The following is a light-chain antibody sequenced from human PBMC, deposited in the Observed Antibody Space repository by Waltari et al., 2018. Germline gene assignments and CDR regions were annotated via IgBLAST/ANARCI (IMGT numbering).Light chain of an antibody. CDR2: GAS. CDR3: QQYKEWPPWT. J-gene: IGKJ1*01. V-gene: IGKV3-15*01. CDR1: QSVGND. Sequence: EIVMTQSPATLSVSPGERATLSCRASQSVGNDLAWYHQDPGQAPRLLIYGASSRATGVPARFSGSGSVTEFTLTITSLQSGDFGIYFCQQYKEWPPWTFGQGTRVDTK.